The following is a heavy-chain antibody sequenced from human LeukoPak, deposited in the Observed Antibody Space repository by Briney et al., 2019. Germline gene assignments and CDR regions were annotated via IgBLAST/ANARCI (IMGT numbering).Heavy chain of an antibody. Sequence: ASVKVSCKASGYTFTGYYMHWVRQAPGQGLEWMGWINPNSGGTNYAQKFQGRVTMTRDTSISPAYMELSRLRSDDTAVYYCARVATDSSSWGYYYYYMDVWGKGTTVTVSS. CDR3: ARVATDSSSWGYYYYYMDV. CDR1: GYTFTGYY. J-gene: IGHJ6*03. CDR2: INPNSGGT. V-gene: IGHV1-2*02. D-gene: IGHD6-13*01.